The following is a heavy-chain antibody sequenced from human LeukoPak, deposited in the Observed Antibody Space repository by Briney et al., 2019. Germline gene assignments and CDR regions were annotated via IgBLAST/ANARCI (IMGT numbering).Heavy chain of an antibody. Sequence: SQSLSLTCTVSGGFLSSDSAGWIRQPPGKGLEWIGYIYYNGTKYNPSLKSRVTISVDTSKNQFSLKLSSVTAADTDVYYCATHLDSYSYNGMDVWGQGTTVTVSS. CDR3: ATHLDSYSYNGMDV. J-gene: IGHJ6*02. CDR2: IYYNGT. V-gene: IGHV4-59*01. CDR1: GGFLSSDS.